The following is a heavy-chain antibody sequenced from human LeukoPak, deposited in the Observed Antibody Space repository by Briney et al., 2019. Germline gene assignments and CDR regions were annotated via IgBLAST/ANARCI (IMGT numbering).Heavy chain of an antibody. CDR2: IKQDGSVK. D-gene: IGHD1-26*01. CDR1: GFSFSTNW. Sequence: PGGSLRLSCAASGFSFSTNWMSWVRQAPGKGLEWVANIKQDGSVKYYVDSVTGRFTISRDNAKNAMYQQMNSLRAEDTAVYYCARDLDSGSSYSPRFDPWGQGTLVTVSS. V-gene: IGHV3-7*04. CDR3: ARDLDSGSSYSPRFDP. J-gene: IGHJ5*02.